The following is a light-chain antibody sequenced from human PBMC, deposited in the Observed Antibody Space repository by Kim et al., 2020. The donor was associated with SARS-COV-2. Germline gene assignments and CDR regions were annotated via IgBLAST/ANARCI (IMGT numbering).Light chain of an antibody. V-gene: IGLV4-69*01. Sequence: QLVLTQSPSASASLGASVKLTCTLSSGHSTYAIAWHQQQPEKGPRYLMKVDSDGSHNKGDGNPDRFSGSSSGAERYLTISSLQSEDEADYYCQTWDTGIRVFGGGTQLTVL. CDR2: VDSDGSH. J-gene: IGLJ3*02. CDR1: SGHSTYA. CDR3: QTWDTGIRV.